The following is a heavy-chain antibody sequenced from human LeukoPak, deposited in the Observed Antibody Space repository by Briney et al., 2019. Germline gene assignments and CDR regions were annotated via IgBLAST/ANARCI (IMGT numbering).Heavy chain of an antibody. CDR1: GYSFTTYW. Sequence: GESLQISCRGSGYSFTTYWIGWVRPMPGKGLEWRGIIYPGDSDTRYSPSFQGQVTMSADKSINTAYLQWSSLKASDTAMYYCARRQGCSSTSCPPDSWGQGTLVTVSS. D-gene: IGHD2-2*01. J-gene: IGHJ4*02. V-gene: IGHV5-51*01. CDR3: ARRQGCSSTSCPPDS. CDR2: IYPGDSDT.